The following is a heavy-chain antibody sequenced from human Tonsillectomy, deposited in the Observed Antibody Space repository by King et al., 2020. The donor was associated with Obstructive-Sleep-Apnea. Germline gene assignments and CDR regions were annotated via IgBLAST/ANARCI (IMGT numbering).Heavy chain of an antibody. CDR3: TTGEEGGSPWYYYYGMDV. Sequence: DVQLVESGGGLVKPGGSLRLSCAASGFTFSNAWMSWVRQAPGKGLEWVGRIKSKTDGGTTDYAAPVKGRFTISRDDSKNTLYLQMNSLKTEDTAVYYCTTGEEGGSPWYYYYGMDVWGQGTTVTVSS. D-gene: IGHD5-12*01. CDR1: GFTFSNAW. J-gene: IGHJ6*02. CDR2: IKSKTDGGTT. V-gene: IGHV3-15*01.